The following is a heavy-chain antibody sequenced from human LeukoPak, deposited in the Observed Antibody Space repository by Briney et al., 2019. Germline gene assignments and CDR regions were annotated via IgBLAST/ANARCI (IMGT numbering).Heavy chain of an antibody. Sequence: PSETLSLTCTVSGGSISTYYWSWIRQPPGKGLEWIGYIYHSGNTNCNPSLKSRVTISVDTSKNKFSLKLSSVTAADTAVYFCARVGSVSFDYWGQGTLVTVSS. CDR2: IYHSGNT. CDR3: ARVGSVSFDY. V-gene: IGHV4-59*01. CDR1: GGSISTYY. D-gene: IGHD5/OR15-5a*01. J-gene: IGHJ4*02.